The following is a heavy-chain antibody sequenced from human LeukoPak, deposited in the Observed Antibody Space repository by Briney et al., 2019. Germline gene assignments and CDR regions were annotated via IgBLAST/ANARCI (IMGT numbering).Heavy chain of an antibody. CDR2: VNPNTGGT. CDR3: AREGPRDGIVATIGANYYYYYMDV. D-gene: IGHD5-12*01. CDR1: AYSFTDYY. J-gene: IGHJ6*03. Sequence: ASVKVSCKASAYSFTDYYIYWVRQAPGQGLEWMGWVNPNTGGTIYGQDFQGRVTMTGDTSITTAYMELSSLRSEDTAVYYCAREGPRDGIVATIGANYYYYYMDVWGKGTTVTISS. V-gene: IGHV1-2*02.